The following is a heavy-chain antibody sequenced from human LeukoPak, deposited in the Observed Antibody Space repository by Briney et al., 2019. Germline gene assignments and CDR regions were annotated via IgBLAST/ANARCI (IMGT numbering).Heavy chain of an antibody. V-gene: IGHV3-9*01. Sequence: GGSLRLSCAAFGFTFVDYGLSWVRQVPGKGLEWVSGICWNSGSIGYADSVKGRFTISRDNAKNSLYLQMNSLRAEDTALYYCAKVSVSGWFGEPSTAFDIWGQGTVVTVSS. CDR3: AKVSVSGWFGEPSTAFDI. CDR1: GFTFVDYG. D-gene: IGHD3-10*01. J-gene: IGHJ3*02. CDR2: ICWNSGSI.